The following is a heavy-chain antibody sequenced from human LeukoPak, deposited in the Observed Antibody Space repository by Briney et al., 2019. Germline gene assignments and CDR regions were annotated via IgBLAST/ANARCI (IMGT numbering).Heavy chain of an antibody. CDR2: INPNSGGT. CDR3: ARDRTVRCSSTSCYPGHY. CDR1: GYTFTGYY. Sequence: ASVKVSCKASGYTFTGYYMHWVRQAPGQGLEWMGWINPNSGGTNYAQKFQGRVTMTRDTSISTAYMELSRLRSDDTAVYYCARDRTVRCSSTSCYPGHYWGQGTLVTVFS. D-gene: IGHD2-2*01. J-gene: IGHJ4*02. V-gene: IGHV1-2*02.